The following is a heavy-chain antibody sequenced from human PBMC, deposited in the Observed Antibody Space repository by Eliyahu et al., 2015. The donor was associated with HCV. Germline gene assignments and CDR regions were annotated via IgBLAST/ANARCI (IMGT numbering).Heavy chain of an antibody. CDR2: LDGNGDNA. D-gene: IGHD1-1*01. Sequence: EVQLLDSGGGLVQPGGSLRLSCAASGFTFSSYGMSWVRQAPGKGLEWVSALDGNGDNAYYADSVKGRFTISRDNSKNTLYLQMNSLRAEDTAVYYCARRLIAGPTDWFDPWGQGTLVTVSS. V-gene: IGHV3-23*01. CDR1: GFTFSSYG. CDR3: ARRLIAGPTDWFDP. J-gene: IGHJ5*02.